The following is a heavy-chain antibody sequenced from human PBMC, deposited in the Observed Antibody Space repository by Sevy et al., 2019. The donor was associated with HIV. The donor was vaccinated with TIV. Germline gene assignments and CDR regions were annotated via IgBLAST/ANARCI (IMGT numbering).Heavy chain of an antibody. CDR1: GYSISTGYY. D-gene: IGHD3-22*01. J-gene: IGHJ4*02. CDR2: IHQSGST. V-gene: IGHV4-38-2*02. Sequence: SETLSLTCTVSGYSISTGYYWGWIRQPPGKGLEWIGNIHQSGSTYYNPSLKSRITISVDTSKNQFSLNLISVTAADTAVYYCARRTYYSDSTAYYFAYWGQGTLVTVSS. CDR3: ARRTYYSDSTAYYFAY.